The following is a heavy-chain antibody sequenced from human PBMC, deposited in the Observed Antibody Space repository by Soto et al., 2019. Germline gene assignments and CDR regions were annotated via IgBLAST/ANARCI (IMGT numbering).Heavy chain of an antibody. J-gene: IGHJ4*02. CDR3: ARDAVSTIGDFDY. CDR1: GYTFTGYY. Sequence: ASVKVSCKASGYTFTGYYIHWVRQAPGQGLGWMGWINPNSGATNQAQKFQGRVTMARDTSISTAYMELSRLTSDDTAVYYCARDAVSTIGDFDYWGQGILVTVSS. D-gene: IGHD5-12*01. V-gene: IGHV1-2*02. CDR2: INPNSGAT.